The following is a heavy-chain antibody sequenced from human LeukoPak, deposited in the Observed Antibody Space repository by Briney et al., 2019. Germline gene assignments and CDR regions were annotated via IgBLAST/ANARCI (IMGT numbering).Heavy chain of an antibody. J-gene: IGHJ3*02. CDR2: IYYTGIA. V-gene: IGHV4-39*01. Sequence: PSETLSLTCSVSGDSIHTSDYNWGWIRQPPGKGLEWIGSIYYTGIANYNPSLKSRVTISVDTSKNQFSLKLSSVTAADTAMYYCAKSLYYDSARGAFDIWGQGTMVTVSS. CDR3: AKSLYYDSARGAFDI. CDR1: GDSIHTSDYN. D-gene: IGHD3-10*01.